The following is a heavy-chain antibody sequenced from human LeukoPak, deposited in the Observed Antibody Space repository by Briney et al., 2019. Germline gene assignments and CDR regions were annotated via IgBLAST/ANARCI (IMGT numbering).Heavy chain of an antibody. D-gene: IGHD6-19*01. CDR1: GFTFSSYA. Sequence: GGSLRLSCAASGFTFSSYAMHWVRQAPGKGLEYVSAISSNGGSTYYANSVKGRFTISRDNSKNTLYLQMGSLRAEDMAVYYCARDASSGGSSGWTDAFDIWGQGTMVTVSS. CDR3: ARDASSGGSSGWTDAFDI. J-gene: IGHJ3*02. V-gene: IGHV3-64*01. CDR2: ISSNGGST.